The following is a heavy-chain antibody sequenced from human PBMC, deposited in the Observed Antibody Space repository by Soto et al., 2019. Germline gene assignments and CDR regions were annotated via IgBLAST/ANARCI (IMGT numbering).Heavy chain of an antibody. Sequence: AAVQVSCKSSVYTFTNDPIICVQQATRQGLEWMGWISAYNGNTNYAQKLQGRVTMTTDTSTSTAYMELRSLRSDDTAVYYCARVRITGTTNWFDTWGQGTLVT. D-gene: IGHD1-7*01. J-gene: IGHJ5*02. CDR2: ISAYNGNT. CDR1: VYTFTNDP. V-gene: IGHV1-18*01. CDR3: ARVRITGTTNWFDT.